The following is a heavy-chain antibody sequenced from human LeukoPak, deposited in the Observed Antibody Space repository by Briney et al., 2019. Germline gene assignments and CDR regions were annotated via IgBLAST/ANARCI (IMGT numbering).Heavy chain of an antibody. V-gene: IGHV3-48*02. CDR1: GFTFSSYS. J-gene: IGHJ4*02. CDR2: ISSSSSTI. CDR3: AREDGWARWGGPRSDY. Sequence: GGSLRLSCAASGFTFSSYSMNWVRQAPGKGLEWVSYISSSSSTIYYADSVKGRFTISRDNAKNSLYLQMNSLRDEDTAVYYCAREDGWARWGGPRSDYWGQGTLVTVSS. D-gene: IGHD3-10*01.